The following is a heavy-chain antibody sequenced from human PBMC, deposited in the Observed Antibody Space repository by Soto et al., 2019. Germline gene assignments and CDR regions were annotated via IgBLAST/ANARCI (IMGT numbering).Heavy chain of an antibody. Sequence: GASVKVSCKASGYTFTNYAMHWVRQAPGQRLEWMGWINAGNGNTKYSQKFQGRVTITRDTSASTAYMELSSLRSEDTAVYYCARTPAAISYYYYYMDVWGKGTTVTVSS. CDR1: GYTFTNYA. D-gene: IGHD2-2*01. J-gene: IGHJ6*03. CDR2: INAGNGNT. CDR3: ARTPAAISYYYYYMDV. V-gene: IGHV1-3*01.